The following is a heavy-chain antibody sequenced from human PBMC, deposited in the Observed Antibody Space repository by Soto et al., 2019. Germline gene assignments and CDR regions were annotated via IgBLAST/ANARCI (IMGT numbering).Heavy chain of an antibody. CDR2: AYKRSKWYR. D-gene: IGHD2-2*01. CDR3: GTFLSITRPDV. Sequence: PSQTLSLTCAISGARVSRKIAAWNWVRHSPSGGLEWLGWAYKRSKWYRDYPGCVKSRITINLDTSTNQSSLHLNYVTPEDTVVYYCGTFLSITRPDVWGEGTTVTVSS. V-gene: IGHV6-1*01. J-gene: IGHJ6*04. CDR1: GARVSRKIAA.